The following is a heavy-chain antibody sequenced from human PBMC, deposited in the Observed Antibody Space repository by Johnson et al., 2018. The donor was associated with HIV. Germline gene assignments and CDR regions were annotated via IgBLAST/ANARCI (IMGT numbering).Heavy chain of an antibody. D-gene: IGHD3-10*01. CDR1: GFSFNDYA. CDR2: ISFDGGAI. CDR3: ARDRLLWFRELWHHDAFDI. Sequence: QVQLVESGGGVVQPGRSLRLSCSASGFSFNDYAMHWVRQAPGKGLERVAVISFDGGAIYYADSGEGRLTISRDNPRDTLSLQMNSLRVEDTALYYCARDRLLWFRELWHHDAFDIWGQGTMVTVSS. J-gene: IGHJ3*02. V-gene: IGHV3-30-3*01.